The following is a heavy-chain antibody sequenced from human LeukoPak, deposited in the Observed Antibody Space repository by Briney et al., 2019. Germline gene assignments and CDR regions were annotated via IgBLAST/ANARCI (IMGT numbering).Heavy chain of an antibody. CDR3: AREKGGTSGVDY. V-gene: IGHV3-53*01. CDR2: IYSGGST. CDR1: GFNVSSNY. Sequence: GGSLRLSCAASGFNVSSNYMSWVRQAPGKGLEWLSVIYSGGSTNYADSVKGRFTISRDNSKNTVYLHMNSLRAGDSAVYYCAREKGGTSGVDYWGQGALVTVSS. J-gene: IGHJ4*02. D-gene: IGHD2-15*01.